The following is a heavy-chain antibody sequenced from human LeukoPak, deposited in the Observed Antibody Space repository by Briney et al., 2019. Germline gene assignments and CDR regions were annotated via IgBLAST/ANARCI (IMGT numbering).Heavy chain of an antibody. V-gene: IGHV5-51*01. D-gene: IGHD3-22*01. CDR2: IYPGASQT. CDR1: GYTFNTYW. CDR3: ARSDSSGYRDLDY. J-gene: IGHJ4*02. Sequence: GESLKISCKASGYTFNTYWIAWVRQMPGKGLEWMGIIYPGASQTRYSPSFQGQVIISADESLNTAYLQWSSLKASDTAVYYCARSDSSGYRDLDYWGQGTLVTVSS.